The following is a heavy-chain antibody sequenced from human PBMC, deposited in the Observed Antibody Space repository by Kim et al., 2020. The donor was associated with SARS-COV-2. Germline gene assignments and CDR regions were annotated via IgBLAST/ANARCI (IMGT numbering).Heavy chain of an antibody. V-gene: IGHV1-18*01. CDR3: ARQAVAGSFDY. J-gene: IGHJ4*02. D-gene: IGHD6-19*01. Sequence: TTKAQKCPDKATMTTEASPSTAYMELRSLRSDDTAVYYCARQAVAGSFDYWGQGTLVTVSS. CDR2: T.